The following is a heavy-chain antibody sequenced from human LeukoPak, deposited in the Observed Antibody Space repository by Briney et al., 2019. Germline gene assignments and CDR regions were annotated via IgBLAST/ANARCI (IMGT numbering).Heavy chain of an antibody. CDR2: IIPILGTA. V-gene: IGHV1-69*05. CDR3: ARVGDSSGYYFDY. CDR1: GGTFSSYA. Sequence: SVKVSCKASGGTFSSYAISWVRQAPGQGLEWMGGIIPILGTANYAQKFQGRVTITTDESTSTAYMELSSLRSEDTAVYYCARVGDSSGYYFDYWGQGTLVTVSS. D-gene: IGHD3-22*01. J-gene: IGHJ4*02.